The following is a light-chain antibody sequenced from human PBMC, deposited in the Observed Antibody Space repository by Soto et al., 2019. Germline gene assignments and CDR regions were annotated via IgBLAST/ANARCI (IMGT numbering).Light chain of an antibody. J-gene: IGKJ5*01. CDR3: QQRSNWVT. CDR2: DAS. V-gene: IGKV3-11*01. CDR1: QSVSSN. Sequence: EMVMTPSPVTLSLSPVERTTPSCRASQSVSSNLAWYQQKPGQAPRLLIYDASNRATGIPARFSGSGSGTDFTLTISSLEPEDFAVYYCQQRSNWVTFGQGTRLEIK.